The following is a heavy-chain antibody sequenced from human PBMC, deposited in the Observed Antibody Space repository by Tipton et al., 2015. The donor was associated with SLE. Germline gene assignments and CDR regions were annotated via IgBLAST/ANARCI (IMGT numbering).Heavy chain of an antibody. V-gene: IGHV3-9*01. J-gene: IGHJ4*02. CDR1: GFTFADYA. CDR3: ARILCAYDPLFDY. D-gene: IGHD5-12*01. Sequence: VQLVQSGGGLVQPGWSLRLSCAASGFTFADYAMHWVRRAPGKGLEWVSGISWNSGNIGYADSVRGRFTVSRDNAKNSLYLQMNSLRAEDTAVYYCARILCAYDPLFDYWGQGTLVPVSS. CDR2: ISWNSGNI.